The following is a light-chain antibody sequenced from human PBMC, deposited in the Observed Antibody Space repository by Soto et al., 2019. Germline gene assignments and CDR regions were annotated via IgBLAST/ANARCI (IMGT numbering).Light chain of an antibody. CDR3: AAWDDSLSGKV. CDR2: RNN. V-gene: IGLV1-47*01. Sequence: QSVLTQPPSASGTPGQRVTISCYGSSSIIGSNYVYWYQQLPGTAPKLLIYRNNQRPSGVPDRFSGSKSGTSASLAISGLRSEDEADYYCAAWDDSLSGKVFGGGTKVTVL. J-gene: IGLJ2*01. CDR1: SSIIGSNY.